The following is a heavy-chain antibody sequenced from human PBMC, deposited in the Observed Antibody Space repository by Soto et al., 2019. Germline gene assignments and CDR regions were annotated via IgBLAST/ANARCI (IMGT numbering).Heavy chain of an antibody. CDR2: ISGSGGST. Sequence: AISGSGGSTYYADSVKGRFTISRDNSKNTLYLQMNSLRAEDTAVYYCAKARAQYYDFWSGYPVDYWGQGT. V-gene: IGHV3-23*01. D-gene: IGHD3-3*01. CDR3: AKARAQYYDFWSGYPVDY. J-gene: IGHJ4*02.